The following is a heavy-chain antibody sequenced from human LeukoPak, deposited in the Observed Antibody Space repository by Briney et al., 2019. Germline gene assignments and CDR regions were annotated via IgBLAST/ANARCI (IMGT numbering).Heavy chain of an antibody. D-gene: IGHD3-3*02. CDR3: ASDPFTISAYDAFNI. V-gene: IGHV3-7*01. J-gene: IGHJ3*02. CDR2: INQDGSDK. Sequence: GGSLRLSCVASEFTFSTYWMSWVRQAPGKGLEWVANINQDGSDKYYVDSVKGRLTISRDNTKKSLYLQMNSLRVEDTAVYYCASDPFTISAYDAFNIWGQGTVVTASS. CDR1: EFTFSTYW.